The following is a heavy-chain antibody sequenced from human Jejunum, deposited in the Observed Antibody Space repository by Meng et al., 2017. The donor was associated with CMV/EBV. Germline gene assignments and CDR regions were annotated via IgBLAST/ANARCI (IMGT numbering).Heavy chain of an antibody. CDR2: IMTVLGTT. V-gene: IGHV1-69*08. CDR3: ARDAGPSTD. J-gene: IGHJ4*02. Sequence: VSCKASGGTFSSYNLSWVRQAPGQGLEWVGGIMTVLGTTYYAEKFRGRVTITADKSTSTVYMEINSLTSEDTAVYFCARDAGPSTDWGQGTLVTVSS. D-gene: IGHD2-8*02. CDR1: GGTFSSYN.